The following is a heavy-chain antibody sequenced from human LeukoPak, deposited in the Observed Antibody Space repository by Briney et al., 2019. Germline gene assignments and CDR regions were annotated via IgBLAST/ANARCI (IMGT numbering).Heavy chain of an antibody. Sequence: GGSLRLSCAAPGFTFSTYSMNWVRQAPGKGLEWVSSISSSSSYVYYADSVKGRFTISRDNAKNSLYLQMSSLRAEDTAVYYCARDPEHGDYYYYYYMDVWGKGTTVTVSS. CDR3: ARDPEHGDYYYYYYMDV. D-gene: IGHD4-17*01. J-gene: IGHJ6*03. CDR2: ISSSSSYV. CDR1: GFTFSTYS. V-gene: IGHV3-21*06.